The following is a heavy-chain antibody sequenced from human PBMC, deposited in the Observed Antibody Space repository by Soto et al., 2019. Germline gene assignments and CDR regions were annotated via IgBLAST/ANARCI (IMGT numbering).Heavy chain of an antibody. CDR2: IWYDGSNK. CDR1: GFTFSSYG. CDR3: ARAPGSGSYYMDGIDY. J-gene: IGHJ4*02. D-gene: IGHD3-10*01. V-gene: IGHV3-33*01. Sequence: GGSLRLSCAASGFTFSSYGMHWVRQAPGKGLEWVAVIWYDGSNKYYADSVKGRFTISRDNSKNTLYLQMNSLRAEDTAVYYCARAPGSGSYYMDGIDYWGQGTLVTVSS.